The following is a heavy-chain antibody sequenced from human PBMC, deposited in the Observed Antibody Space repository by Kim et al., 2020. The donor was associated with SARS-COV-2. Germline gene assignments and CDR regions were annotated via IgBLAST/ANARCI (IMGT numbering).Heavy chain of an antibody. V-gene: IGHV4-61*01. D-gene: IGHD3-22*01. CDR2: IYYTGST. CDR1: GGSVSSGTYY. Sequence: SETLSLTCTVSGGSVSSGTYYWSWIRQPPGKRLEWIGYIYYTGSTNYNPSLKSRVTISVDTSKNQFSLKVSSVTAADTAVYYCARDRHGYSYVDYWGQGT. CDR3: ARDRHGYSYVDY. J-gene: IGHJ4*02.